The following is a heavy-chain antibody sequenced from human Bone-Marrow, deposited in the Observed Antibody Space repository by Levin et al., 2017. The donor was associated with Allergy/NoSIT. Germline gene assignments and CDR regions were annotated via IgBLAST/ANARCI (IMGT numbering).Heavy chain of an antibody. CDR3: VRSTPGSGWFAY. CDR1: GFSVSNNY. J-gene: IGHJ4*02. V-gene: IGHV3-66*02. Sequence: GGSLRLSCAASGFSVSNNYISWVRQAPGQGLEWVSIIYDIGPTYYADSVKGRFTISRDNSKNTAFLQMNSLRVEDTAVYYCVRSTPGSGWFAYWGQGTLVTVSS. D-gene: IGHD6-19*01. CDR2: IYDIGPT.